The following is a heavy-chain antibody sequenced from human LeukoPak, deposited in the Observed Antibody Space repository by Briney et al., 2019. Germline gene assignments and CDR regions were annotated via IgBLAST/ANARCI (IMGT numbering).Heavy chain of an antibody. CDR2: IIPIFGTA. D-gene: IGHD2-2*01. J-gene: IGHJ6*03. V-gene: IGHV1-69*05. CDR1: GGTFSSYA. Sequence: ASVKVSCKASGGTFSSYAISWVRQAPGQGLEWMGGIIPIFGTANYAQKFQGRVTITTDESTSTAYMELSSLRSEDTAVYYCARSIQGPAAKTYYYYYMDVWGKGTTVTVSS. CDR3: ARSIQGPAAKTYYYYYMDV.